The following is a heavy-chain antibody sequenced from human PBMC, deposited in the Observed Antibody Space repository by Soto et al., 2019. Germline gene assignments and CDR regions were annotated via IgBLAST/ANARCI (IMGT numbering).Heavy chain of an antibody. CDR2: ITVNGIT. D-gene: IGHD1-7*01. Sequence: QVQQLESGPGLVKPWDTLSLTCTVSGAYVSDFYWSWIRQPAGKGLEWIGRITVNGITQYSPSFRSRVTMSMDSSTNQFALSLQSATAAATAFYYCARESGENWTYEAHWGQGTLVTVS. J-gene: IGHJ1*01. V-gene: IGHV4-4*07. CDR1: GAYVSDFY. CDR3: ARESGENWTYEAH.